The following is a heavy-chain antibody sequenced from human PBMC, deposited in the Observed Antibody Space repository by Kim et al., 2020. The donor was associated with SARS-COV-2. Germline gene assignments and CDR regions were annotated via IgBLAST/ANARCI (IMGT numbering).Heavy chain of an antibody. J-gene: IGHJ4*02. Sequence: GGSLRLSCTASGFTFSHYGMHWVRQAPGKGLEWVAVISYDGSKKDYADSVKGRLTISRDNAKNTLYLQMNSLRAEDTAVYFCAKDSGNQYFDYWGQGTLVTFSS. CDR1: GFTFSHYG. CDR3: AKDSGNQYFDY. CDR2: ISYDGSKK. V-gene: IGHV3-30*18.